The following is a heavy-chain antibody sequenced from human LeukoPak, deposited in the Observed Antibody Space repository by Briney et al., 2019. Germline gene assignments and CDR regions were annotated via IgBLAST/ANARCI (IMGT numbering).Heavy chain of an antibody. J-gene: IGHJ3*01. CDR2: IYYSGST. V-gene: IGHV4-59*11. Sequence: SETLCLTCTVSGGSIRTHYWSWVRQSPGKEVEWIGYIYYSGSTNFNPSLKSRGTLSVERPQNKFVLNLTSVTAADTAVYYCARGAAIFYDAFDVWGRGKMVTVSS. D-gene: IGHD3-9*01. CDR3: ARGAAIFYDAFDV. CDR1: GGSIRTHY.